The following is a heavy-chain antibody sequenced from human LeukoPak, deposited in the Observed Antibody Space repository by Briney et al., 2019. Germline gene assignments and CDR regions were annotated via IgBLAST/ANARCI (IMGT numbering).Heavy chain of an antibody. V-gene: IGHV4-31*03. CDR2: IYYSGST. CDR1: GGSISSGGYY. CDR3: ARGQTTVVTPYYYYGMDV. Sequence: ASETLSLTCTVSGGSISSGGYYWSWIRQHPGKGLEWIGYIYYSGSTYYNPSLKSRVTISVDTSKNQFSLKLSSVTAADTAVYYCARGQTTVVTPYYYYGMDVWGQGTTVTVSS. J-gene: IGHJ6*02. D-gene: IGHD4-23*01.